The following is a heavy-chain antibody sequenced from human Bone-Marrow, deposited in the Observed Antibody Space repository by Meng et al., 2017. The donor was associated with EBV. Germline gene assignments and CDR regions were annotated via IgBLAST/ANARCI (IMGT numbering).Heavy chain of an antibody. J-gene: IGHJ4*02. V-gene: IGHV2-5*02. D-gene: IGHD2-21*01. Sequence: QIHLKESGPTLVKPTQTLPLTCTFSGFSLSTPGVGVGWIRQPPGEALEWLAVIYWDDDKRYSPSLKSRLTITKDTSKQQVVLTMTNMDPVDTATYFCAHRRDYSYFDYWGQGTLVTVSS. CDR2: IYWDDDK. CDR3: AHRRDYSYFDY. CDR1: GFSLSTPGVG.